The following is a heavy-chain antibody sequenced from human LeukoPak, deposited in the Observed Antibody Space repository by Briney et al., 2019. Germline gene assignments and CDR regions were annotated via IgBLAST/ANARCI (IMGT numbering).Heavy chain of an antibody. CDR2: ISGSGGST. Sequence: GGSLRLSCTASEFTFSYYWMTWVRQAPGKGLEWVSAISGSGGSTYYADSVKGRFTISRDNSKNTLYLQMNSLRAEDTAVYYCAKGSYSGSYWGQGTLVTVSS. D-gene: IGHD1-26*01. CDR3: AKGSYSGSY. CDR1: EFTFSYYW. V-gene: IGHV3-23*01. J-gene: IGHJ4*02.